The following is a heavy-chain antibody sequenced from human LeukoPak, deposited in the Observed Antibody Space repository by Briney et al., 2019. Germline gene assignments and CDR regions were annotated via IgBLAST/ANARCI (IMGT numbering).Heavy chain of an antibody. CDR2: INVGNGNT. V-gene: IGHV1-3*03. CDR1: GYTFSNYA. Sequence: GASVKVSCKASGYTFSNYAMHWVRQAPGQRLEWMGWINVGNGNTKYSQEFQGRVTITRDTSASTAYMELSSLRSEDMAVYYCARNRGYCSGGSCTLAAFDIWGQGTMVTVSS. J-gene: IGHJ3*02. D-gene: IGHD2-15*01. CDR3: ARNRGYCSGGSCTLAAFDI.